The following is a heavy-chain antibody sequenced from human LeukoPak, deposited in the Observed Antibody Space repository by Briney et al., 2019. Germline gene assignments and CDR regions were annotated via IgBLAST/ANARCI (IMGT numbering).Heavy chain of an antibody. V-gene: IGHV3-23*01. Sequence: GGSLRLSCAASGFTFSSYAMSWVRQAPGKGLEWVSAISGSGGSTYYADSVEGRFTISRDNSKNTLYLQMNGLRAEDTAVYYCASGIAAAGTFYWGQGTLVTVSS. CDR1: GFTFSSYA. CDR3: ASGIAAAGTFY. D-gene: IGHD6-13*01. CDR2: ISGSGGST. J-gene: IGHJ4*02.